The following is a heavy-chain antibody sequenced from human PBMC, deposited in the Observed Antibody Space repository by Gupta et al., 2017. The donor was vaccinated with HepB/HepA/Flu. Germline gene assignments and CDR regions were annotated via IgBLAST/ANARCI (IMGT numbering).Heavy chain of an antibody. CDR2: IIPILGIA. D-gene: IGHD6-13*01. Sequence: QVQLVQSGAEVKKPGSSVKVSCKASGGTFSSYAISWVRQAPGQGLEWMGRIIPILGIANSAQKFQGRVTITADKSTSTAYMELSSLRSEDTAVYYCARVRVAAARYGMDVWGQGTTVTVSS. CDR3: ARVRVAAARYGMDV. J-gene: IGHJ6*02. CDR1: GGTFSSYA. V-gene: IGHV1-69*04.